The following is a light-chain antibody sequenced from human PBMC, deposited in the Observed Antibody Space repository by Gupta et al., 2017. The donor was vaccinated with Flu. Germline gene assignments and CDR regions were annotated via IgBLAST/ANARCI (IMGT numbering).Light chain of an antibody. J-gene: IGLJ2*01. Sequence: RVTISGAGSSTNMASNTVHWYQQFPGTAPHLVIYSNNQRPSGVPDRFSGSKSGTSASLAISGLQAEDEADYFCAASDDSLDGLVFGGGTKLTVL. CDR2: SNN. V-gene: IGLV1-44*01. CDR1: STNMASNT. CDR3: AASDDSLDGLV.